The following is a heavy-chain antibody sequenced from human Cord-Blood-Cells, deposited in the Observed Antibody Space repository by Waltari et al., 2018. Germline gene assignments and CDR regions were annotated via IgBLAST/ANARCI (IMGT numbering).Heavy chain of an antibody. J-gene: IGHJ4*02. CDR3: ARKAATNFDY. CDR2: IYHSGST. V-gene: IGHV4-38-2*01. Sequence: QVQLQESGPGLVKPSETLSLTCAVSGYSISSGYYWGWIRQPQGKGLEWSGSIYHSGSTYYNPSLKSRVTISGDTSKNQFSLKLSSVTAADTAVYYCARKAATNFDYWGQGTLVTVSS. CDR1: GYSISSGYY. D-gene: IGHD5-12*01.